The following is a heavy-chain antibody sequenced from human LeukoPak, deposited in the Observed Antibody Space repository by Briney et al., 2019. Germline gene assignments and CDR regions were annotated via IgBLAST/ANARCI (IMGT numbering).Heavy chain of an antibody. CDR3: AKGHSDYGTGFDL. J-gene: IGHJ4*02. V-gene: IGHV3-23*01. Sequence: PGGSLRLSCAASGFTFSTYAMNWVRQAPGKGLEWVSTISGGVEATYYADSVKGRFTVSRDNSKTTLYLQMNSLRAEDTAAYYCAKGHSDYGTGFDLWGQGTLVTVSS. CDR2: ISGGVEAT. CDR1: GFTFSTYA. D-gene: IGHD4-17*01.